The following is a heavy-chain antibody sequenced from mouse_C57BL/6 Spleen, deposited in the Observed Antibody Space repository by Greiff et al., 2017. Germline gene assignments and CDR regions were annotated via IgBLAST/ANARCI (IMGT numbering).Heavy chain of an antibody. D-gene: IGHD1-1*01. V-gene: IGHV1-81*01. CDR2: IYPRSGNT. CDR1: GYTFTSYG. Sequence: QVQLQLSGAELARPGASVKLSCKASGYTFTSYGISWVKQRTGQGLEWIGEIYPRSGNTYYNEKFKGKATLTADKSSSTAYMELRSLTSEDSAVYFCARKDYGSSYYAMDYWGQGTSVTVSS. CDR3: ARKDYGSSYYAMDY. J-gene: IGHJ4*01.